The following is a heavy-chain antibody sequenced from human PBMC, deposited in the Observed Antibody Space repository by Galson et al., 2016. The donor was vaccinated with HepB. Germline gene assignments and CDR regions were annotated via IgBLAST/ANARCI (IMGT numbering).Heavy chain of an antibody. CDR2: IYYSGST. D-gene: IGHD3-22*01. J-gene: IGHJ3*02. CDR3: AKTRGPGYYDSSGYYYPPAAFDI. Sequence: ETLSLTCTVSGGSISRGSYYWGWIRQPAGKGLEWIGSIYYSGSTYYNPSLGGRVTISVDTSKNQFSLKLSSVTAADTAVYYCAKTRGPGYYDSSGYYYPPAAFDIWGQGIKVTVSS. CDR1: GGSISRGSYY. V-gene: IGHV4-39*01.